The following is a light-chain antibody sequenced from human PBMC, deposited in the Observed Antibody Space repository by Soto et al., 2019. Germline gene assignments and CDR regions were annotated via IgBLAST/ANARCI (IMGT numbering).Light chain of an antibody. CDR1: QGIGSY. V-gene: IGKV1-9*01. J-gene: IGKJ4*01. CDR2: AAS. CDR3: QQLSTYPST. Sequence: VRLSLPCRASQGIGSYLAWYQQKPGEAPKLLIFAASTLQSGVPSRFSGSGSGTDFTLTISSLQAEDFATYYCQQLSTYPSTSGGGTKVDIK.